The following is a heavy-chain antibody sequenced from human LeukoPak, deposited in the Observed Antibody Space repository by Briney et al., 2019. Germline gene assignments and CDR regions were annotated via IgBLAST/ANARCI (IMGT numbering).Heavy chain of an antibody. CDR3: AKDSTWGSDYCFDY. J-gene: IGHJ4*02. D-gene: IGHD3-16*01. CDR2: IRGSGGST. Sequence: GGALRLSCAASRFTFSSYAMSWVRQAPGKGLEWVSPIRGSGGSTYYADSVNGRFTISRDNSKNTLYLQMNSLRADDTAVYYCAKDSTWGSDYCFDYWGQGTLVTVSS. CDR1: RFTFSSYA. V-gene: IGHV3-23*01.